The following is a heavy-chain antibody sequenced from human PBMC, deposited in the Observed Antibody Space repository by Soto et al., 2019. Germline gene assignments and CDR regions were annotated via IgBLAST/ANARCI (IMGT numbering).Heavy chain of an antibody. CDR2: INPNSGGT. Sequence: ASVKVSCKASGYTFTGYYMHWVRQAPGQGLGWMGWINPNSGGTNYAQKFQGWVTMTRDTSISTAYMELSRLRSDDTAVYYCARDDCTNGVCYAYWGQGTLVTV. D-gene: IGHD2-8*01. CDR1: GYTFTGYY. CDR3: ARDDCTNGVCYAY. V-gene: IGHV1-2*04. J-gene: IGHJ4*02.